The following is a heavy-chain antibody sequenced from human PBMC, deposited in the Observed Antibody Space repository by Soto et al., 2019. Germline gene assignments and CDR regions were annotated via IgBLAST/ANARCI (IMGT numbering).Heavy chain of an antibody. CDR3: AKLEEEAAGTSGGYYFDY. J-gene: IGHJ4*02. CDR1: GFTFSAFG. V-gene: IGHV3-30*18. CDR2: ISYDGILK. D-gene: IGHD6-13*01. Sequence: PVGSLRLSCEASGFTFSAFGMHWVRQAPGKGLEWVAIISYDGILKYYADSEKGRFTISRDTSKSALYLQMNSLRPEDTAVYCCAKLEEEAAGTSGGYYFDYWGQGTLVTVSS.